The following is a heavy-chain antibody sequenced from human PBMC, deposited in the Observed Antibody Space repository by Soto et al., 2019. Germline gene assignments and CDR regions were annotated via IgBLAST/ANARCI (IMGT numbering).Heavy chain of an antibody. V-gene: IGHV3-73*01. CDR3: TRAAAGHFDY. D-gene: IGHD6-13*01. Sequence: EVQLVESGGGLVQPGGSLKLSCAASGFTFSGSAMHWVRQASGKGLEWVGRIRSKANSYATAYAASVKGRFTISRDDSKNTADLQMNSLKTEDTAVYYCTRAAAGHFDYWGQGTLVTVSS. J-gene: IGHJ4*02. CDR2: IRSKANSYAT. CDR1: GFTFSGSA.